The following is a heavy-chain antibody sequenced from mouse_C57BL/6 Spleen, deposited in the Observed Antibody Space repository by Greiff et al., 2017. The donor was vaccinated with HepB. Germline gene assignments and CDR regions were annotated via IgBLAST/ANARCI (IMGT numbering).Heavy chain of an antibody. CDR1: GYTFTSYD. Sequence: VQLQQSGPELVKPGASVKLSCKASGYTFTSYDINWVKQRPGQGLEWIGWIYPRDGSTKYNEKFKGKATLTVDTSSSTAYMELHSLTSEDSAVYFCETRGSSYGDPCAYWGQGTLVTVAA. V-gene: IGHV1-85*01. J-gene: IGHJ3*01. D-gene: IGHD1-1*01. CDR3: ETRGSSYGDPCAY. CDR2: IYPRDGST.